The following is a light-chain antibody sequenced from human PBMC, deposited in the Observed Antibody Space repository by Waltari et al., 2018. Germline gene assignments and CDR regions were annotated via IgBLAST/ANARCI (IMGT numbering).Light chain of an antibody. J-gene: IGKJ2*02. CDR1: QSVSSSY. Sequence: EIVLTQSPGTLSLSPGKRATLSCRASQSVSSSYLAWYQQKPGQAPRLLIHGASSRATGIPDRFSGSGSGTDFTLTISRLEPEDFAVYYCQQYGRSWSTFGQGTKLEIK. CDR3: QQYGRSWST. CDR2: GAS. V-gene: IGKV3-20*01.